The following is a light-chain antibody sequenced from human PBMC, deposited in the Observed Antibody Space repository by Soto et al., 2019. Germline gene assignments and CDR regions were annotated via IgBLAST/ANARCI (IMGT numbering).Light chain of an antibody. CDR2: EVT. CDR1: SSDVGGFDY. CDR3: NSYTRSSNYV. Sequence: QSVLTQPASVSGSPGQSITISCTGASSDVGGFDYVSWYQQHPGKAPKLMIYEVTNRPSGVSNRFSGSKSGNTASLTISGLQAEAEADYYCNSYTRSSNYVFGNGTKLTVX. V-gene: IGLV2-14*01. J-gene: IGLJ1*01.